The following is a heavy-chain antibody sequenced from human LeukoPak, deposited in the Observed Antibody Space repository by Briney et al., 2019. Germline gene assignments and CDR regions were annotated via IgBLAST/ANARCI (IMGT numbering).Heavy chain of an antibody. CDR2: ISSSSRTI. V-gene: IGHV3-48*01. J-gene: IGHJ4*02. CDR3: ARDFHVRNYAIGGYSY. D-gene: IGHD3-22*01. CDR1: GFIFSSYS. Sequence: PGGSLRLSCAPSGFIFSSYSMNWVRQAPGKGLEWVSYISSSSRTIYYADSAKGRFTISRDNAKNSLYLQMNSLRAEDTAVYYCARDFHVRNYAIGGYSYWGQGTLVTVSS.